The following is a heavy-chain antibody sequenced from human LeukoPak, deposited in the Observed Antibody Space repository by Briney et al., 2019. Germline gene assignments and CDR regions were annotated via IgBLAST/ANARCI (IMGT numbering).Heavy chain of an antibody. CDR1: GFTFDDYT. Sequence: GGSLRLSCAASGFTFDDYTMHWVRQAPGKGLKWVSLISWDGGSTYYADSVKGRFTISRDNSKNSLYLQMNSLRTEDTALYYCALLTGDLDYWGQGTLVTVSS. CDR2: ISWDGGST. J-gene: IGHJ4*02. D-gene: IGHD7-27*01. V-gene: IGHV3-43*01. CDR3: ALLTGDLDY.